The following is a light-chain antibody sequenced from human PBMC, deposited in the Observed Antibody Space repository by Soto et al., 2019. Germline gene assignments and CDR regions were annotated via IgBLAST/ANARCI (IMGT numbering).Light chain of an antibody. CDR2: GAS. J-gene: IGKJ4*01. V-gene: IGKV3-20*01. CDR1: QSVSSSS. CDR3: QQYGRSSLT. Sequence: EIVLTQSPGTQSLSPGERATLSCRASQSVSSSSLAWYQQKPGQAPRLLIYGASSRATGIPARFSGSGSGTDFTLTISRLDPEDFAVYYCQQYGRSSLTFGGGTKVEIK.